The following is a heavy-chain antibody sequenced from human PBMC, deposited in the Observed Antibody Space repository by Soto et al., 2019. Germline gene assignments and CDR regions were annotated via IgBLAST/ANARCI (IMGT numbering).Heavy chain of an antibody. J-gene: IGHJ4*02. V-gene: IGHV1-24*01. CDR1: GYTLTELF. D-gene: IGHD5-12*01. CDR2: FDLENGET. Sequence: GAAVNVSCKVSGYTLTELFIHWVRQAPGEGLEWMGGFDLENGETIYAQRFQGRVTMTEESSADTPYMELSSLRSEDTAVYYCARDRRDGYNLGYRGQGTLVTVSS. CDR3: ARDRRDGYNLGY.